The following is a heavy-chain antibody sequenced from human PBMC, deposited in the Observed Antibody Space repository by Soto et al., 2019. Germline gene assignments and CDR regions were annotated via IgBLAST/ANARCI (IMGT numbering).Heavy chain of an antibody. Sequence: SETLSLTCTVSGGSISSSSYYWGWIRQPPGKGLEWIGYIYYSATTNYNPSLKSRVTISVDTSENQFSLKLTSVTAADTAVYYCARVPDRWGQGTLVTVSS. D-gene: IGHD2-2*01. CDR2: IYYSATT. V-gene: IGHV4-61*05. J-gene: IGHJ5*02. CDR3: ARVPDR. CDR1: GGSISSSSYY.